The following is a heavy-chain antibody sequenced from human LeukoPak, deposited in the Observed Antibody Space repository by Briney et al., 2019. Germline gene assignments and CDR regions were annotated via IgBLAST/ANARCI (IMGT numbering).Heavy chain of an antibody. D-gene: IGHD6-19*01. J-gene: IGHJ6*02. V-gene: IGHV1-2*02. Sequence: ASVKVSCKASGYTFTGYYMHWVRQAPGQGLEWMGWINPNSCGTKYAQKFQGRVTMARDTSIRTAYMELSRLISDDTAVYYCARVAVAGEYYYYGMDVWGQGTTVTVSS. CDR3: ARVAVAGEYYYYGMDV. CDR2: INPNSCGT. CDR1: GYTFTGYY.